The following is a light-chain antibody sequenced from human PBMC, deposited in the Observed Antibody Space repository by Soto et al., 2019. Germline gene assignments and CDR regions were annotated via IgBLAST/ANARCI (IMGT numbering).Light chain of an antibody. CDR3: EQYGSPPFT. CDR2: DAS. V-gene: IGKV3-20*01. Sequence: EIVLTQSPGTLSLSPGERATLSCRASQNVANNYLAWYQQKPGQAPRFLIYDASSRSTGIPDRFSGSGSGTDFTLTISRLEPEDFAVYYCEQYGSPPFTFGGGTKVEIK. CDR1: QNVANNY. J-gene: IGKJ4*01.